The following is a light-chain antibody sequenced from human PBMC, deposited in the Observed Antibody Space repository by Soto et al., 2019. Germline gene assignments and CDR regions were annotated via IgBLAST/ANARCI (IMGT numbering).Light chain of an antibody. CDR1: SSKIGAGYD. V-gene: IGLV1-40*01. CDR2: RNT. J-gene: IGLJ1*01. CDR3: QSYDSSLSGSF. Sequence: QSVLTQPPSVSGAPGQRVTISCTGGSSKIGAGYDVHWYQQLPGTAPKLLIYRNTNRPSGVPDRFSGSRSATSASLAITGLQAEDEADYYCQSYDSSLSGSFFGTGTKLTVL.